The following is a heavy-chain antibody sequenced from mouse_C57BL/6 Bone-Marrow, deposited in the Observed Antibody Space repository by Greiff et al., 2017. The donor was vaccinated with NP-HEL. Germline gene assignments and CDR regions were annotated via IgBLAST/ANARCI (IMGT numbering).Heavy chain of an antibody. D-gene: IGHD2-2*01. V-gene: IGHV1-69*01. CDR2: IDPSDSYT. CDR1: GYTFTSYW. CDR3: AREALLWLRRDYFDY. Sequence: QVQLQQPGAELVMPGASVKLSCKASGYTFTSYWMHWVKQRPGQGLEWIGEIDPSDSYTYYTQKFKGKSTLTVDKSSSTAYMQLSSLTSEDSAVYYCAREALLWLRRDYFDYWGQGTTLTVSS. J-gene: IGHJ2*01.